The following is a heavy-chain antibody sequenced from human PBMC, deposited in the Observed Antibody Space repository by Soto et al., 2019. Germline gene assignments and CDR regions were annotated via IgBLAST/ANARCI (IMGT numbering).Heavy chain of an antibody. D-gene: IGHD6-6*01. CDR3: ASRLHEYRSSLPPV. CDR2: INHSGST. V-gene: IGHV4-34*01. Sequence: SVTLSLTCAVCGGSFSGYYWHWIRQPPGKGLEWIGEINHSGSTNYNPSLKSRVTISVDTTKNQFSLKLSSVTAADTAVLYCASRLHEYRSSLPPVWGQGTLVTVS. CDR1: GGSFSGYY. J-gene: IGHJ4*02.